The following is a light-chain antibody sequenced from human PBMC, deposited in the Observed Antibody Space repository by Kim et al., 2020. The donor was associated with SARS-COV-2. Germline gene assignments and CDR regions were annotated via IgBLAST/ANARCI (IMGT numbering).Light chain of an antibody. Sequence: PGEGAPLPCRASHNVTINLAWYQQTPAKPPGLTIYDAPIRAAAIHDRSGGRGSGTDFTLTIGSLAPEDFAVYSCQHRGAWPPALLFGGGTKV. J-gene: IGKJ4*01. CDR3: QHRGAWPPALL. CDR2: DAP. CDR1: HNVTIN. V-gene: IGKV3-11*01.